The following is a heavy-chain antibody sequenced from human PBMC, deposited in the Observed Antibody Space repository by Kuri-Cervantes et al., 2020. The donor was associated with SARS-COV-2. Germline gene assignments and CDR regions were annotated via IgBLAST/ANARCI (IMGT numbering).Heavy chain of an antibody. CDR2: INPSGSST. CDR3: ARISSGSVLRFLEWSAEDAFDI. D-gene: IGHD3-3*01. Sequence: ASVKVSCKASGYTFTSYCMHWVRQAPGQGLEWMGIINPSGSSTSYEQKFQGRVTMTRDTSISTAYMELSRLRSDDTAVYYCARISSGSVLRFLEWSAEDAFDIWGQGTMVTVSS. CDR1: GYTFTSYC. J-gene: IGHJ3*02. V-gene: IGHV1-46*01.